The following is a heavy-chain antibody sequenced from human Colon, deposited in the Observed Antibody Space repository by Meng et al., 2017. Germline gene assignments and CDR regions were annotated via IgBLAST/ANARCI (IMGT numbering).Heavy chain of an antibody. J-gene: IGHJ4*02. D-gene: IGHD1-26*01. Sequence: VQRRGSGPRLVRPSQTLSLTCTLSVGSVSSPSYYWSWIRQTPGKGLEWIGYVYYTGSANYNPSLKSRVTISVDTSKNHFSLNLTSVTAADTAVYYCARGRGSYSSIDFWGQGTLVTVSS. CDR2: VYYTGSA. CDR1: VGSVSSPSYY. V-gene: IGHV4-61*03. CDR3: ARGRGSYSSIDF.